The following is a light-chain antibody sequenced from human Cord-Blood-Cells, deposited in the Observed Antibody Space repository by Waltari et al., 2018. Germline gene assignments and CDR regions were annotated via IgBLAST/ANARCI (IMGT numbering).Light chain of an antibody. Sequence: QSALTQPASVSGSPGQSITISCTGTSSDVGSYNLVSWYQQHPGKAPKLMIYEGSKRPSGVSNRFYGSKSGNTASLTISGLQAEDEADYYCCSYAGSSTLWVFGGGTKLTVL. V-gene: IGLV2-23*01. CDR3: CSYAGSSTLWV. J-gene: IGLJ3*02. CDR1: SSDVGSYNL. CDR2: EGS.